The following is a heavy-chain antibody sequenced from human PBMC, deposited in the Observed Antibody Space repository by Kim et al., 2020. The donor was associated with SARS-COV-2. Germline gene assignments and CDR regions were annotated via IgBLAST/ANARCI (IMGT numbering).Heavy chain of an antibody. CDR3: ARDRTSLFPDIVVGFDY. CDR1: GFTFSSYW. V-gene: IGHV3-7*03. CDR2: IKQDGSEK. J-gene: IGHJ4*02. D-gene: IGHD2-2*01. Sequence: GGSLRLSCAASGFTFSSYWMSWVRQAPGKGLEWVANIKQDGSEKYYVDSVKGRFTISRDNAKNSLYLQMNSLRAEDTAVYYCARDRTSLFPDIVVGFDYWGQGTLVTVSS.